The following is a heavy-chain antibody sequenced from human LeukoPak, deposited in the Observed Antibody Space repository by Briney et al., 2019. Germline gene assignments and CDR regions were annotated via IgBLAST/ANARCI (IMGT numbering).Heavy chain of an antibody. CDR3: ARERAVAGADWFDP. V-gene: IGHV4-61*01. CDR1: GGSVSSGSFY. J-gene: IGHJ5*02. D-gene: IGHD6-19*01. Sequence: KPSETLSLTCTVSGGSVSSGSFYWNWIRQPPGKGLEWIGYIYYSGSTNYNPSLKSRVTISVDTSKNQFSLKLSSVTAADTAVYYCARERAVAGADWFDPWGQGTLVTVSS. CDR2: IYYSGST.